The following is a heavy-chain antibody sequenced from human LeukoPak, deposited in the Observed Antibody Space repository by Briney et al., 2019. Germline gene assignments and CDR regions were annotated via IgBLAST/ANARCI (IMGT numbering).Heavy chain of an antibody. V-gene: IGHV3-48*02. CDR3: ARGSSGWYFFDY. D-gene: IGHD6-19*01. CDR2: ISTGSSSI. Sequence: PGGSLRLSCAASGFTFSSYNMNCVRQAPGKGLEWVSYISTGSSSIYYADSVKGRFTISRDNAKNSLYLHMNSLRDDDTAVYYCARGSSGWYFFDYWGQGTLVTVSS. J-gene: IGHJ4*02. CDR1: GFTFSSYN.